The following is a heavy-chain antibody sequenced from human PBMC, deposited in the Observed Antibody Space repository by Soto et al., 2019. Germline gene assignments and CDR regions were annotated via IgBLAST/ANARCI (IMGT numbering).Heavy chain of an antibody. J-gene: IGHJ4*02. Sequence: PGGSLRLSCAASGFTFSSYAMSWGRQAPRKGLEWVSGINWNGGSPSYADSVKGRFTISRDNAKNSLYLQMNSLRPEDTALYYCARDRGYSYGAFDYWGQGTLVTVSS. V-gene: IGHV3-20*04. CDR1: GFTFSSYA. CDR2: INWNGGSP. CDR3: ARDRGYSYGAFDY. D-gene: IGHD5-18*01.